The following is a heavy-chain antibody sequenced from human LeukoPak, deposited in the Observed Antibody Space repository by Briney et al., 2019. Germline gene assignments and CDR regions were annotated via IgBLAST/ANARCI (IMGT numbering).Heavy chain of an antibody. J-gene: IGHJ4*02. CDR3: ARLSSGYDSGVLDY. CDR1: GASIISSSYY. D-gene: IGHD5-12*01. V-gene: IGHV4-39*02. Sequence: PSETLSLTCTVSGASIISSSYYWVWIRQPPGKGLEWIGSIFYSGTTYYNPSLKSRITMSVDTSKNHFSLKLSSVTAADTAVYYCARLSSGYDSGVLDYWGQGTLATVSS. CDR2: IFYSGTT.